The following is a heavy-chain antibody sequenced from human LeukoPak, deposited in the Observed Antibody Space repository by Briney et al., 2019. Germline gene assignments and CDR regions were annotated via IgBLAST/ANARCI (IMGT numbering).Heavy chain of an antibody. CDR1: GFTFSSFA. Sequence: GGSLRLSCAASGFTFSSFAMSWVRQAPGKGLEWMAFISHDGSTKLYADSVKGRFTISRDNSKNTMFLQMNSLRPEDTAVYFCAKDGENYYIDYWGQGTLVTVSS. D-gene: IGHD2-21*01. CDR3: AKDGENYYIDY. CDR2: ISHDGSTK. J-gene: IGHJ4*02. V-gene: IGHV3-30*18.